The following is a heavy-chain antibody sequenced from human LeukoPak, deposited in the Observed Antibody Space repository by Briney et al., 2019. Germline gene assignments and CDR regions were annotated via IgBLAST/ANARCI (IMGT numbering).Heavy chain of an antibody. V-gene: IGHV3-64*01. CDR2: ISSNGSST. J-gene: IGHJ6*02. CDR1: GFTFSSYA. CDR3: ARGKLDYGDYYYYYGMDV. D-gene: IGHD4-17*01. Sequence: GGSMRLARAASGFTFSSYAVHWVRQAPGKGLEYVSAISSNGSSTYYANSVKGRFTISRDNSKNTLYLQMGSLRAEDMAVYYCARGKLDYGDYYYYYGMDVWGQGTTVTVSS.